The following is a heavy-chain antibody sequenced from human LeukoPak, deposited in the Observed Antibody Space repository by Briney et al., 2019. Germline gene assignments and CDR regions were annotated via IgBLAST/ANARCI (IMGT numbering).Heavy chain of an antibody. CDR1: GFTARSNY. D-gene: IGHD3-10*01. CDR2: IYSGGST. J-gene: IGHJ4*02. Sequence: GSLRLSFAASGFTARSNYMSWVRQAPGKGLGWVSVIYSGGSTYYADSVKGRFTISRDKSKNTLYLQMNSLRAEDTAVYYCARGSNYPKVYFDYWGQGTLVTVSS. CDR3: ARGSNYPKVYFDY. V-gene: IGHV3-53*01.